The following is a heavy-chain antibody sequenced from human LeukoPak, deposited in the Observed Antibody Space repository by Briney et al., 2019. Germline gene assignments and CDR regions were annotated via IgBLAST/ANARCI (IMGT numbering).Heavy chain of an antibody. D-gene: IGHD7-27*01. CDR3: ATGQHAFDI. V-gene: IGHV1/OR15-3*02. CDR2: INAVSGDT. Sequence: ASVKVSCKASGYTFTNYYMHWVRQAPGQGLEWMGWINAVSGDTKYSQKLQHRVTFTNDTSAGTSASTAYMELSSLRSEDTAVYYCATGQHAFDIWGQGTMVTVSS. J-gene: IGHJ3*02. CDR1: GYTFTNYY.